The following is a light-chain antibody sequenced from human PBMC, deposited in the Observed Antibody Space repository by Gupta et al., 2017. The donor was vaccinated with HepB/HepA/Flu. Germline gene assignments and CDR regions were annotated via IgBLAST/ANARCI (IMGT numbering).Light chain of an antibody. CDR1: QSISNY. CDR2: SAS. J-gene: IGKJ4*01. CDR3: QQGGSTSCT. Sequence: DIPMTLSPSSLSASLGDRVTITCRASQSISNYLNWYQQKAGKSPKLLIYSASRVQSGVPSRFSGSGSGTQFTLTISGLQPEDCAKYYCQQGGSTSCTFGPGTKVEIK. V-gene: IGKV1-39*01.